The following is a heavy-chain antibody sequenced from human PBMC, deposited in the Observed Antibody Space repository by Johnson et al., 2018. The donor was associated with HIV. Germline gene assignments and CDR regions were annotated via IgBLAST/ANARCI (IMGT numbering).Heavy chain of an antibody. J-gene: IGHJ3*02. CDR3: AKGYSSTWHDAFNI. V-gene: IGHV3-43D*03. Sequence: VQLAESGGGVVQPGRSLRLSCAASGFTFSSYAMHWVRQAPGQGLEWVSLIAWAGSSAYYADSLNGRFTIARDNSKNSLYLEMNSRRAEDTALFCCAKGYSSTWHDAFNIWGQGTMVTVSS. D-gene: IGHD6-13*01. CDR2: IAWAGSSA. CDR1: GFTFSSYA.